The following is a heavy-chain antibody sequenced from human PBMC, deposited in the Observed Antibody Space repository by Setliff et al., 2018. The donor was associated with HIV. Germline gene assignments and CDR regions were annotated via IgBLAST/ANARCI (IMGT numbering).Heavy chain of an antibody. CDR3: TRRQWGTSGYYEFFQQ. Sequence: KTSETLSLTCSVPGATISRHFWCWIRQSPGKGLEWIGTIYDSGVTKYNPSLQTRVRVSVDTSKSHLSLSLTSVTPADTAVYYCTRRQWGTSGYYEFFQQWGQGSLVTVSS. CDR2: IYDSGVT. J-gene: IGHJ1*01. CDR1: GATISRHF. D-gene: IGHD3-3*01. V-gene: IGHV4-59*11.